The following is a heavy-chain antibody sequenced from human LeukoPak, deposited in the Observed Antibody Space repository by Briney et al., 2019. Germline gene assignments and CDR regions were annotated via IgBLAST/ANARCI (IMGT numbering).Heavy chain of an antibody. CDR1: GYTFTTYW. V-gene: IGHV5-10-1*01. J-gene: IGHJ5*02. CDR2: IDPGDSYT. D-gene: IGHD2-15*01. Sequence: GESLKISCKGSGYTFTTYWISWVRQMPGKGLEWMGRIDPGDSYTNYSPSFQGHVTISTDRSITTAYLQWSSLKASDSAMYYCARHYCSGGHCSPRDNWFDPWGQGTLVTVSS. CDR3: ARHYCSGGHCSPRDNWFDP.